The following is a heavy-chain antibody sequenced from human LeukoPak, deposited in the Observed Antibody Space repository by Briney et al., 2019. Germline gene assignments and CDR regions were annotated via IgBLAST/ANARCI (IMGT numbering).Heavy chain of an antibody. Sequence: GGSLRLSCGASGFTLSSYSMNWVRQAPGKGLEWVSYISSTSSTIYYADSVKGRFIVSRDNAKNSLYLQMNSLTAEDTAVYFCAREGVAAAGAFDNWGQGTLVTVSA. CDR3: AREGVAAAGAFDN. CDR1: GFTLSSYS. D-gene: IGHD6-13*01. CDR2: ISSTSSTI. V-gene: IGHV3-48*04. J-gene: IGHJ4*02.